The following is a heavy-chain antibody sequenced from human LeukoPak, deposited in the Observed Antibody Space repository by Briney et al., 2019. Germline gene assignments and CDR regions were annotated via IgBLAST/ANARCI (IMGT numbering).Heavy chain of an antibody. V-gene: IGHV1-2*02. CDR3: ASTGAVGYSYGYARYYYYYYMDV. Sequence: ASVTVSCKASGYTFTGYYMHWVRQAPGQGLEWMGWINPNSGGTNYAQKFQGRVTMTRDTSISTAYMELSRLRSDDTAVYYCASTGAVGYSYGYARYYYYYYMDVWGKGTTVTVSS. CDR2: INPNSGGT. CDR1: GYTFTGYY. J-gene: IGHJ6*03. D-gene: IGHD5-18*01.